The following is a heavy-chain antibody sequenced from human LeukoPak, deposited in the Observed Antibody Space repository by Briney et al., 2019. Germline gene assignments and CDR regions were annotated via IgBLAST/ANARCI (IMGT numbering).Heavy chain of an antibody. CDR1: GGSISSSSYT. J-gene: IGHJ5*02. CDR2: IYYSGTT. V-gene: IGHV4-39*01. CDR3: AGRITVAGGWFDP. D-gene: IGHD6-19*01. Sequence: SETLSLTCAVSGGSISSSSYTWGWIRQPPGKGLEWVGTIYYSGTTHYNPSLKSRVTISIDTSKNQFSLKLSSVTAADTAVYFCAGRITVAGGWFDPWGQGTLVTVSS.